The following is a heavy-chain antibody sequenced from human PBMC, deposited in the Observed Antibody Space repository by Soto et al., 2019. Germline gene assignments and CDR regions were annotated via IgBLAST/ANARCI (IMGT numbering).Heavy chain of an antibody. CDR2: INPSGGST. J-gene: IGHJ3*02. CDR3: ARDRKRYSSSWYNSQFGAFDI. V-gene: IGHV1-46*01. D-gene: IGHD6-13*01. Sequence: GASVKVSCKASGYTFTSYYMHWVRQAPGQGLEWMGIINPSGGSTSYAQKFQGRVTMTRDTSTSTVYMELSSLRSEDTAVYYCARDRKRYSSSWYNSQFGAFDIWGQGTMVTVSS. CDR1: GYTFTSYY.